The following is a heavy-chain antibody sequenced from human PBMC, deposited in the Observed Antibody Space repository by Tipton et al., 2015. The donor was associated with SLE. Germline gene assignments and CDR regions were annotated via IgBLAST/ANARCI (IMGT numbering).Heavy chain of an antibody. J-gene: IGHJ4*02. V-gene: IGHV4-39*07. CDR1: GGSISSSKYY. Sequence: TLSLTCTVSGGSISSSKYYWGWIRQPPGKGLEWIGSIYSSGSTYYNPSLKSRVSISVDTSKNQFFLNLRSVTAADTAVYFCARGGASVLIRNCYSDYWGQGALVTVSS. D-gene: IGHD2-8*01. CDR3: ARGGASVLIRNCYSDY. CDR2: IYSSGST.